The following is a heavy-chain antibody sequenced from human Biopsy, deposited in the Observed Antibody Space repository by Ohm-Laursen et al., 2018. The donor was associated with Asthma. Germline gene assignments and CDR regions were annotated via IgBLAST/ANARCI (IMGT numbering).Heavy chain of an antibody. Sequence: SLRLSCTAPGSTVSTNGMSWVRQPPGKGLEWVSVIYSGGGTYYADSVQGRVTISRDNSKNTLSLQMNSLRAEDTAVYYCARAYGGSFFSGSFDIWGQGTMVTVSS. CDR3: ARAYGGSFFSGSFDI. CDR1: GSTVSTNG. V-gene: IGHV3-53*01. CDR2: IYSGGGT. D-gene: IGHD4-23*01. J-gene: IGHJ3*02.